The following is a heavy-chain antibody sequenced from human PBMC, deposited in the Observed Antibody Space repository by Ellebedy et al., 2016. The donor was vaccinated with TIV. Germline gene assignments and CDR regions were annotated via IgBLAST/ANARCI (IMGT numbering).Heavy chain of an antibody. D-gene: IGHD1-26*01. CDR2: ISYDGSSE. Sequence: GGSLRLSXATSGFTFSSYGMYWVRQAPGKGLEWVAVISYDGSSEYYADSVKGRFTISRDDADNSLYLQMDSLRDEDTAVYYCARGGAGFDSMNRELSFDSWGQGTLVTVSS. CDR3: ARGGAGFDSMNRELSFDS. V-gene: IGHV3-30*03. CDR1: GFTFSSYG. J-gene: IGHJ4*02.